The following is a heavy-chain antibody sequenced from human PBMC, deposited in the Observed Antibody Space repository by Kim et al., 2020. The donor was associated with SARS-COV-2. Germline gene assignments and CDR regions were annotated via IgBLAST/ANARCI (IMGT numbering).Heavy chain of an antibody. J-gene: IGHJ4*02. D-gene: IGHD1-26*01. CDR1: GGSISSYS. V-gene: IGHV4-59*01. Sequence: SETLSLTCTVSGGSISSYSWSWIRQPPGKGLEWIGYIYYSGSTNCDPSLKSRVTISVDTSKNQFSLKLSSVTAADTAVSYCAREIVGATWFDYWGQGALV. CDR3: AREIVGATWFDY. CDR2: IYYSGST.